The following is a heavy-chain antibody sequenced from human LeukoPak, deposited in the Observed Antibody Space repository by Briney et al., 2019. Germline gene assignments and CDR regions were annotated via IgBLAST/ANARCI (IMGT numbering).Heavy chain of an antibody. CDR2: ISGSGGST. Sequence: GGSLRLSCAAPGFTFSSYAMSWVRQAPGKGLEWVSAISGSGGSTYYADSVKGRFTISRDNSKNTLYLQMKSLRAEDTAVYYCAKDRDRVYSGYDPSPFDYWGQGTLVTVSS. CDR1: GFTFSSYA. V-gene: IGHV3-23*01. J-gene: IGHJ4*02. CDR3: AKDRDRVYSGYDPSPFDY. D-gene: IGHD5-12*01.